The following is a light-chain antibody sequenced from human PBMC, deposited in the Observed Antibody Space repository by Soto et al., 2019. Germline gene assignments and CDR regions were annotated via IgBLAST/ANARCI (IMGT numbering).Light chain of an antibody. V-gene: IGKV3-20*01. Sequence: EVVLTQSPGTPSLSAGERATLSWGASQSVSGSDLALYQQKPGQAPRLVISGVSNRATGTPDRFSVSGSGTDFTLTISRLETEDFAVFYCHQYGISTPTFGPGTKVDIK. J-gene: IGKJ1*01. CDR1: QSVSGSD. CDR2: GVS. CDR3: HQYGISTPT.